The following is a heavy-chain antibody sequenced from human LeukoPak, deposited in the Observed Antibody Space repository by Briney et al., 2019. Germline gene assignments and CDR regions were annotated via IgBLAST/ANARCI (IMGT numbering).Heavy chain of an antibody. Sequence: GGTLRLSCAASGFTFSSYGMSWVRQAPGKGLEWVSAISGSGGSTYYADSVKGRFTISRDNSKNTLYLQMNSLRAEDTAVYYCAKCFDYYDSSGYLYWGQGTLVTVSS. V-gene: IGHV3-23*01. D-gene: IGHD3-22*01. CDR1: GFTFSSYG. CDR2: ISGSGGST. J-gene: IGHJ4*02. CDR3: AKCFDYYDSSGYLY.